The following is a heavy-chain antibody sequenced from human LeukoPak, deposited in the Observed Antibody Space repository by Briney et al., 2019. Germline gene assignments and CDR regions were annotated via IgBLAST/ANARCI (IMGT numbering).Heavy chain of an antibody. CDR2: ISGDGGST. D-gene: IGHD6-13*01. CDR3: AKVGEASSWGDYYYGMDV. Sequence: GGSLRLSCAASGFTFSAYAMSWVRQAPGKGLEWVSLISGDGGSTYYADSVKGRFTISRDNSKNSLYLQMNSLRTEDTALYYCAKVGEASSWGDYYYGMDVWGQGTTVTVSS. CDR1: GFTFSAYA. V-gene: IGHV3-43*02. J-gene: IGHJ6*02.